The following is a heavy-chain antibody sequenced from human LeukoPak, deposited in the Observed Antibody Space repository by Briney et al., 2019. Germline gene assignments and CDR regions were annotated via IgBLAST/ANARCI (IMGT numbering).Heavy chain of an antibody. CDR3: VARGGWARFDY. CDR1: GFTFSSYA. V-gene: IGHV3-23*01. D-gene: IGHD6-19*01. J-gene: IGHJ4*02. Sequence: GGSLRLSCAASGFTFSSYAMNWVRQAPGKGLEWVSAISGSGGSTYYADSVKGRFTISRDNSKNTLYLQMNSLRGEDTAVYYCVARGGWARFDYWGQGTLVTVSS. CDR2: ISGSGGST.